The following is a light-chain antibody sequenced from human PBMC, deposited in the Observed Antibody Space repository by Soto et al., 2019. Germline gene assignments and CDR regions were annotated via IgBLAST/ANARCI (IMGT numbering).Light chain of an antibody. J-gene: IGKJ3*01. V-gene: IGKV1-27*01. CDR3: QSYLSAPFT. Sequence: DIQMTQSPSSLSASVGDKVTITCRATQGIANYLAWYQQKPGKAPKLLIYGASTLQSGVPSRFSGIGSGTDFTLTISSLQAEDVATYCCQSYLSAPFTFGPGTSVDIK. CDR1: QGIANY. CDR2: GAS.